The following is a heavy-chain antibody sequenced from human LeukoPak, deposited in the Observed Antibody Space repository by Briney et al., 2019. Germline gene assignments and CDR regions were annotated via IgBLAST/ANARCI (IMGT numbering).Heavy chain of an antibody. CDR2: IWYDGSNK. CDR1: GLTFSSYG. V-gene: IGHV3-33*01. D-gene: IGHD6-19*01. J-gene: IGHJ4*02. Sequence: GGSLRLSCAASGLTFSSYGMHWVRQAPGKGLEWVAVIWYDGSNKYYADSVKGRFTISRDNSKNTLYLQMNSLRAEDTAVYYCARGGSGRVGIIDYWGQGTLVTVSS. CDR3: ARGGSGRVGIIDY.